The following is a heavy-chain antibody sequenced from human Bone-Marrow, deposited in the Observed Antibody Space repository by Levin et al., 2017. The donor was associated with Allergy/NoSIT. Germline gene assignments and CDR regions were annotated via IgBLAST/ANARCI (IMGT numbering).Heavy chain of an antibody. D-gene: IGHD6-19*01. Sequence: SVKVSCKASGGTFSNYAITWVRQAPGQGLEWMGVTIPFFGTPKYAQNFQGRVTITADESTSTTYMELSSLRFQDTAVYFCARGMAGDYNYYDVDVWGQGTTVTVS. CDR3: ARGMAGDYNYYDVDV. J-gene: IGHJ6*02. CDR1: GGTFSNYA. V-gene: IGHV1-69*13. CDR2: TIPFFGTP.